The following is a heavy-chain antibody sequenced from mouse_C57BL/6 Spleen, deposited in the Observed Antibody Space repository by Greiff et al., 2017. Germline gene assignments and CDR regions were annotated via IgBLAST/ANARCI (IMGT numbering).Heavy chain of an antibody. CDR3: AKNVDYWGYFDV. J-gene: IGHJ1*03. Sequence: QVQLQQSGPGLVQPSQSLSITCTVSGFSLTSYGVHWVRQSPGKGLEWLGVIWRGGSTDYNAAFMSRLSITKDNSKSQVFLKMNSLQADDTARYYCAKNVDYWGYFDVWGTGTTVTVSS. D-gene: IGHD1-1*01. CDR2: IWRGGST. V-gene: IGHV2-5*01. CDR1: GFSLTSYG.